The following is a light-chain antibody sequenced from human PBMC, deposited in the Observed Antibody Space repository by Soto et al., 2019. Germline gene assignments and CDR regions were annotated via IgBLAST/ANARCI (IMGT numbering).Light chain of an antibody. Sequence: QSVLTQPPSASGTPGQRVTISCSGSSSNIGSKTVNWYQQLPGTAPKLLIYSNYQRPSGVPDRFSGSKFGTSASLAISGLQSEDEADYYCSAWDASLNGYVFGTGTKVTVL. J-gene: IGLJ1*01. CDR3: SAWDASLNGYV. CDR1: SSNIGSKT. CDR2: SNY. V-gene: IGLV1-44*01.